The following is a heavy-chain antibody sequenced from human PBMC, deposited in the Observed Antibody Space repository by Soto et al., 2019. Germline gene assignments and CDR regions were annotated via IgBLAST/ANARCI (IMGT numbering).Heavy chain of an antibody. CDR1: GYSFTSYW. J-gene: IGHJ5*02. CDR3: ARRTIDDFGVAIPYNWFDP. D-gene: IGHD3-3*01. V-gene: IGHV5-10-1*01. CDR2: IDPSDSYT. Sequence: GESLKISCKGSGYSFTSYWISWVRQMPGKGLEWMGRIDPSDSYTNYSPSFQGHVTISADKSISTAYLQWSSLKASDTAMYYCARRTIDDFGVAIPYNWFDPWGQGTLVTVSS.